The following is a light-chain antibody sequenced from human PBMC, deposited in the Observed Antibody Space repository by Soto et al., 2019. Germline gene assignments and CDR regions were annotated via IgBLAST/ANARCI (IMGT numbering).Light chain of an antibody. CDR3: SSYGGNGVDENLVV. Sequence: QSALTQPPSASGSPGQSVTISCTGTSTDVGGYNFVSWYQQHPGKVPKLILYDVANRPSGVPDRFSGSKSGDTASLTVSGLQPEDEADYDCSSYGGNGVDENLVVFGGGTKVTVL. CDR1: STDVGGYNF. CDR2: DVA. J-gene: IGLJ3*02. V-gene: IGLV2-8*01.